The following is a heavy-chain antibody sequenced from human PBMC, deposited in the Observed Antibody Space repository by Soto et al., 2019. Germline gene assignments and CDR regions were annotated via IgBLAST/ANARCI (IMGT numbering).Heavy chain of an antibody. D-gene: IGHD3-22*01. CDR1: GFTFSSYW. Sequence: EVQLVESGGGLVQPGGSLRLSCAASGFTFSSYWMSWVRQAPGKGLEWVANIKQDGSEKYYVDSVKGRFTISRDNAKNSLYLQMNSLRAEDTAVYYCARCKRWIVVAVIDYWGQGTLVTVSS. J-gene: IGHJ4*02. CDR2: IKQDGSEK. CDR3: ARCKRWIVVAVIDY. V-gene: IGHV3-7*02.